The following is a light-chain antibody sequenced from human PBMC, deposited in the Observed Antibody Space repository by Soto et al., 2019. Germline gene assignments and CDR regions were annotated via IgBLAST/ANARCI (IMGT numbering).Light chain of an antibody. CDR1: GSDVGSYKF. J-gene: IGLJ2*01. V-gene: IGLV2-23*01. Sequence: QSALTQPASVSGSPGQSLTISCTGTGSDVGSYKFVSWYQHLPDKAPKLIIFKTSERPSGISDRFSGSKSGNTASLTISVLQAEDEAYYCCCAYAGNSNVLFGGGTKLTVL. CDR3: CAYAGNSNVL. CDR2: KTS.